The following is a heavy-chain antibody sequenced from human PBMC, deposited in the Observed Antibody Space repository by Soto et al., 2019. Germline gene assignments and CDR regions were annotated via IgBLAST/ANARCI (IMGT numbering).Heavy chain of an antibody. D-gene: IGHD3-3*01. J-gene: IGHJ6*03. CDR1: GFTFSSYA. CDR3: ASGLLRFVEGAQPNRVV. Sequence: EVQLLESGGGLVQPGGSLRLSCAASGFTFSSYAMSWVRQAPGKGLEWVSAISGSGGCTYYADSVKGRFTISRDNSKNTLYLQMNSLRSEDTAVYYCASGLLRFVEGAQPNRVVWGKRSPVTV. V-gene: IGHV3-23*01. CDR2: ISGSGGCT.